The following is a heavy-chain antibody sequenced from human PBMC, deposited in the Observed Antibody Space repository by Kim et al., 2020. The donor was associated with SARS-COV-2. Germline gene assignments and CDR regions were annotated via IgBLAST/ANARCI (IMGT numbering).Heavy chain of an antibody. J-gene: IGHJ6*03. D-gene: IGHD6-19*01. V-gene: IGHV4-30-2*05. Sequence: NPSLKSRVTISVDTSKNQFALNLSSGTAADTAVYYCARGQRAEDYYYMDVWGKGTTVTVSS. CDR3: ARGQRAEDYYYMDV.